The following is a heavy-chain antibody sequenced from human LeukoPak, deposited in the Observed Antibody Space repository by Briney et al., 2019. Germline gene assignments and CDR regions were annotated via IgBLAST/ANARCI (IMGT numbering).Heavy chain of an antibody. V-gene: IGHV3-48*02. CDR2: ISSSARTI. D-gene: IGHD2-21*01. CDR1: GFTLNDYG. Sequence: WGSLRLSCAASGFTLNDYGMYWVRQAPGKGLEWISYISSSARTIFYSDSVKGRFTISRDNAKNSLYLQMNSLSDEDTAVYYCARDGGQLGESRIWMDYWGQGTLVTVSS. CDR3: ARDGGQLGESRIWMDY. J-gene: IGHJ4*02.